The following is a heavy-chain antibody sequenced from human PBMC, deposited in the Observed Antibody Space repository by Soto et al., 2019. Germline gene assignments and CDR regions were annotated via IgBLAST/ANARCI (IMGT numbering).Heavy chain of an antibody. CDR2: INSDGSSK. CDR1: GFPFSSHW. J-gene: IGHJ4*02. Sequence: GGSQSLSCAASGFPFSSHWMHWVRQAPGKGLVWVSQINSDGSSKTYADSVKGRFTVSRDNTKNTLYLQMNSLRAEDTAVYYCASPPYYWGQGTLVTVSS. V-gene: IGHV3-74*01. CDR3: ASPPYY.